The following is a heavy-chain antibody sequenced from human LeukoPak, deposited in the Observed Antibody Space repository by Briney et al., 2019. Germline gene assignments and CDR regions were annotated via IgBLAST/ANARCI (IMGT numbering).Heavy chain of an antibody. J-gene: IGHJ4*02. CDR3: ARRRGSSSGGPFDY. V-gene: IGHV4-39*01. CDR2: IYQTGTT. CDR1: GGSINNVVYY. D-gene: IGHD6-25*01. Sequence: PSETLSLTCSVSGGSINNVVYYWDWIRQPPGKALEWIGDIYQTGTTYYNPSFESRVTISADTSNNQLSLKMNAVTAADTAVYYCARRRGSSSGGPFDYWGRGTLVIVSS.